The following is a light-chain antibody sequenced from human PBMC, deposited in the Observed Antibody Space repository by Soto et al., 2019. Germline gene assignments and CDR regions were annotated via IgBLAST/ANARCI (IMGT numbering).Light chain of an antibody. Sequence: DIVMTQSPLSLPVTPGEPASISCRSSQSLLHSNGYNYSDWYLQKPGQSPQLLIYLGSNRASGVPXRFSGSGSGTDFTLKISRVEAEDVGVYYCMQALQTPLTFGGGTKVEIK. J-gene: IGKJ4*01. V-gene: IGKV2-28*01. CDR3: MQALQTPLT. CDR2: LGS. CDR1: QSLLHSNGYNY.